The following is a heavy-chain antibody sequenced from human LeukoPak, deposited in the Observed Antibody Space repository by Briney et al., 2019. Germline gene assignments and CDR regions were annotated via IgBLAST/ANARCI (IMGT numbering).Heavy chain of an antibody. J-gene: IGHJ3*02. Sequence: GASVKVSCKASGYTFTSYGINWVRQATGQGLEWMGWMNPNSGNTGYAQKFQGRVTMTRNTSISTAYMELSSLRSEDTAVYYCARGLLTGSPADVDAFDIWGQGTMVTVSS. CDR1: GYTFTSYG. V-gene: IGHV1-8*02. CDR3: ARGLLTGSPADVDAFDI. D-gene: IGHD3-9*01. CDR2: MNPNSGNT.